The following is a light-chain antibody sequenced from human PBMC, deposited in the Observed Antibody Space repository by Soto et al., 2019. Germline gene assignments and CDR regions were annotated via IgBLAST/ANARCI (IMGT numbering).Light chain of an antibody. Sequence: EIGLTQSPFSLPITPGEPASISCRSSQSLLHRNGYNYLDWYLQKPGQSPQLLIYLGSNRASGVPDRFSGSGSGTDFTLKISRVEAEDVGIYYCIQALQTTLSFGGGTKVELK. CDR1: QSLLHRNGYNY. V-gene: IGKV2-28*01. CDR2: LGS. CDR3: IQALQTTLS. J-gene: IGKJ4*01.